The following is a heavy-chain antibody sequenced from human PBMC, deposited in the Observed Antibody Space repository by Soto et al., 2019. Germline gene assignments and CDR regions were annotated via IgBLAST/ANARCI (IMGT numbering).Heavy chain of an antibody. CDR3: AHQFARDAAFDI. D-gene: IGHD2-21*02. Sequence: QSTLQESGPTLVKPTQTLTLTCDFSGFSLRTRGVGVGWIRQPPGKTLEWLALIYWDEDRRYNPSLRSRLIITKDTSKNQVALRMTNMDPEDTATYYCAHQFARDAAFDIWGQGTMVTVSS. CDR2: IYWDEDR. J-gene: IGHJ3*02. V-gene: IGHV2-5*02. CDR1: GFSLRTRGVG.